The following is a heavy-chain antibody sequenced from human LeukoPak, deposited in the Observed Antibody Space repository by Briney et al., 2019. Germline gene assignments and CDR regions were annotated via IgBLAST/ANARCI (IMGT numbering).Heavy chain of an antibody. Sequence: PGGSLRLCCAASGLTFSDYYMSWIRQAPGKGLEWLSYINMGGTNTHYADSVTGRFTISRDNAKKSLYLEMTNLRAEDTAVYYCATDGAGFDTWGQGVLVTVSS. CDR3: ATDGAGFDT. CDR2: INMGGTNT. V-gene: IGHV3-11*01. J-gene: IGHJ5*02. CDR1: GLTFSDYY.